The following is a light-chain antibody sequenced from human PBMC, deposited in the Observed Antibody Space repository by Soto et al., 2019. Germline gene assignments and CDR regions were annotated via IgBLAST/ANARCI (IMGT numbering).Light chain of an antibody. V-gene: IGLV1-40*01. J-gene: IGLJ2*01. CDR3: QSYDSSLSAHVV. Sequence: QSVLTQPPSVSGAPGQRVTISCTGSSSNIGAGYDVHWYQQLPGTAPKLLIYGNSNRPSGVPDRFSGSKSGTSASLALTGLQAVDDANYYCQSYDSSLSAHVVFGGGTQLTVL. CDR2: GNS. CDR1: SSNIGAGYD.